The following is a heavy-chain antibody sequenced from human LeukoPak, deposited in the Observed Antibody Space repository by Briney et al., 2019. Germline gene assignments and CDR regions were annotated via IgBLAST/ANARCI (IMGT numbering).Heavy chain of an antibody. J-gene: IGHJ4*02. V-gene: IGHV3-11*01. CDR2: ISSSGSTI. CDR3: ARDGRGGWTPEDDRFDY. D-gene: IGHD6-19*01. Sequence: GGSLRLSCAASGFTFSDYYMSSIRQAPGKGLEWVSYISSSGSTIYYADSVKGRFTISRDNAKNSLHLQMNSLRAEDTAVYYCARDGRGGWTPEDDRFDYWGQGTLVTVSS. CDR1: GFTFSDYY.